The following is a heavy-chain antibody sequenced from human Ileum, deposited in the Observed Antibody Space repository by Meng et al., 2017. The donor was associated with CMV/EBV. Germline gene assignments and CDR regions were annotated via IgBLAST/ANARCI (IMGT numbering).Heavy chain of an antibody. CDR2: IKEDGSEK. CDR3: ARDYSHQVVASTHDAFDL. D-gene: IGHD2/OR15-2a*01. CDR1: GFTFSNYW. V-gene: IGHV3-7*01. J-gene: IGHJ3*01. Sequence: GESLKISCAASGFTFSNYWMTWVRQAPGKGLEWVANIKEDGSEKYYVDSVKGRFTISRDNAKNSLYLQMNSLRAEDTAVYYCARDYSHQVVASTHDAFDLWGQGTMVTVSS.